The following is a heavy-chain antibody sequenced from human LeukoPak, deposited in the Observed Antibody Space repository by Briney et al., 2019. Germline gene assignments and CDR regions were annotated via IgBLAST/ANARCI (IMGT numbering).Heavy chain of an antibody. J-gene: IGHJ4*02. CDR3: ARAYYDILTGYYPLDY. CDR1: GFTFTNYD. V-gene: IGHV3-21*01. CDR2: ISSSGSFL. Sequence: GGSLRLSCVASGFTFTNYDINWVRQVPGKGLEWVSSISSSGSFLHYADSVKGRFTISRDNAKNSVSLHMSNLRVEDAAVYYCARAYYDILTGYYPLDYWGQGTLVTVSS. D-gene: IGHD3-9*01.